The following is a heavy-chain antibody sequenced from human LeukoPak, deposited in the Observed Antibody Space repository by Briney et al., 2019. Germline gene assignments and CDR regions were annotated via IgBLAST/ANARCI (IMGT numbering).Heavy chain of an antibody. Sequence: SETLSLTCTVSGGSISSYYWSWIRQPPGKGLEWIGYIYYSGSTNYNPSLKSRVTISVDTSKNQFSLKLSSVTAADTAVYYCARAHSGYPIDWFDPWGQGTLVTVSS. V-gene: IGHV4-59*01. J-gene: IGHJ5*02. CDR3: ARAHSGYPIDWFDP. CDR1: GGSISSYY. CDR2: IYYSGST. D-gene: IGHD5-12*01.